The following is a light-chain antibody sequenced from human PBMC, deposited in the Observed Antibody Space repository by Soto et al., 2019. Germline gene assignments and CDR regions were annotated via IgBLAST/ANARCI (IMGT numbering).Light chain of an antibody. J-gene: IGKJ2*01. CDR1: QSVTSTY. Sequence: EIVLTQTPGTLSLSPGERVTLSCRASQSVTSTYLAWYQQKPGQAPRLLIYGASSRATGIPDRFSGSGSETDFTLTISRLEPEDFAVYYCQQYVRSPYTFGQGTNLEIK. CDR2: GAS. CDR3: QQYVRSPYT. V-gene: IGKV3-20*01.